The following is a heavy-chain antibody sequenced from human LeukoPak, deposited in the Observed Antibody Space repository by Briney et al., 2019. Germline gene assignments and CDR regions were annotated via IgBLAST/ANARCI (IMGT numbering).Heavy chain of an antibody. CDR2: IKQGGSEK. D-gene: IGHD5-18*01. CDR1: GFTFSSSW. Sequence: PGGSLRLSCVASGFTFSSSWMSWVRQAPGKGLEWVANIKQGGSEKYYVDSVKGRFTISRDNAKNTLYLQMNSLRAENTAVYYCTREAGIPPNTQQWPTSVDCWGQGTLVTVSS. J-gene: IGHJ4*02. V-gene: IGHV3-7*05. CDR3: TREAGIPPNTQQWPTSVDC.